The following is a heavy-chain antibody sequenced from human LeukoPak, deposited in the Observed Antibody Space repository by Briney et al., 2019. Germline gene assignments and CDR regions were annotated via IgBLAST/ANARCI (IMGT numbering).Heavy chain of an antibody. Sequence: GGSLRLSCAASGFTFTTSVMTWVRQVPGKGLEWVAGINWNGISTGYTESVKGRFTISRDNAKNSLYLQMSSLRVEDTAFYHCARVVYGSGTYFDFWGQGTQVTVSS. CDR3: ARVVYGSGTYFDF. D-gene: IGHD3-10*01. CDR1: GFTFTTSV. V-gene: IGHV3-20*01. CDR2: INWNGIST. J-gene: IGHJ4*02.